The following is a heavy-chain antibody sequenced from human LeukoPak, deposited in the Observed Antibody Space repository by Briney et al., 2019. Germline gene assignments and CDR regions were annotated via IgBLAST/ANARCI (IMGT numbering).Heavy chain of an antibody. CDR1: GFTVSSNY. CDR2: IYSGGST. V-gene: IGHV3-53*01. D-gene: IGHD6-19*01. Sequence: PGGSLRLSCAASGFTVSSNYMSWVRQAPGKGLEWVSVIYSGGSTYYADSVKGRFTISRDNSKNTLYLQINSLTAEDTAIYYCVRYLSGWYYFDWWGQGTLVTVSS. J-gene: IGHJ4*02. CDR3: VRYLSGWYYFDW.